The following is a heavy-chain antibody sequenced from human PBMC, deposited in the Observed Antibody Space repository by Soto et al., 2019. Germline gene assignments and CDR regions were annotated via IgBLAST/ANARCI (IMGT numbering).Heavy chain of an antibody. CDR3: AKGGRQWLVTSDFNY. J-gene: IGHJ4*02. D-gene: IGHD6-19*01. CDR1: GFTFSDYA. CDR2: VSHDGRNT. V-gene: IGHV3-30*18. Sequence: VQLVESGGGVVQPGRSLRLSCAASGFTFSDYAMHWVRQAPGKGLEWVAVVSHDGRNTHCADSVKGRFTISRDSSKNTVSLEMTSRRAEDTAVYYCAKGGRQWLVTSDFNYWGQGALVTVSS.